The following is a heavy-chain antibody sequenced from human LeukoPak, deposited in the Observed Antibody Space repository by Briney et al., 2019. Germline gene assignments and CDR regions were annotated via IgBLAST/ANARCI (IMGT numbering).Heavy chain of an antibody. V-gene: IGHV3-74*01. D-gene: IGHD3-22*01. Sequence: GGSLRLSCAASGFTFSSYAMSWVRQAPGKGLVWVAHINADGSSTNYADSVKGRFTISRDNAKNTLYLQMNSLRAEDTAVYYCARPSGYYYFDFDYWGQGTLVTVSS. J-gene: IGHJ4*02. CDR3: ARPSGYYYFDFDY. CDR1: GFTFSSYA. CDR2: INADGSST.